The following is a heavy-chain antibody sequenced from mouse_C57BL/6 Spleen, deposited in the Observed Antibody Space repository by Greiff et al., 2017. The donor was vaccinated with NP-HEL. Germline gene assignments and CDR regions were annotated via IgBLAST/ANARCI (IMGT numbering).Heavy chain of an antibody. CDR3: AREGSSYEGWFAD. Sequence: QVQLQQPGAELVKPGASVKLSCKASGYTFTSYWMHWVKQRPGQGLEWIGMIHPNSGSTKYNEKFKSKATLTVDKSSSTAYMQLSSLTSEDSAVYYWAREGSSYEGWFADWGQGELVTVSA. CDR1: GYTFTSYW. CDR2: IHPNSGST. D-gene: IGHD1-1*01. V-gene: IGHV1-64*01. J-gene: IGHJ3*01.